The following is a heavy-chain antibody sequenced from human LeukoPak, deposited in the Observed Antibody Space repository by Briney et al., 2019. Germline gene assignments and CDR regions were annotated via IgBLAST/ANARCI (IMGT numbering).Heavy chain of an antibody. Sequence: SETLSLTCTVSGGPICSYYWSWLRQPPGKGLEWIGYIYYSGVTNYNPSLKSRVTISVDTSKNQFSLKLNSVTAADTAVYYCARHIGFCSSANGRAARFDPWGAGTLVTVSS. V-gene: IGHV4-59*08. CDR1: GGPICSYY. CDR2: IYYSGVT. CDR3: ARHIGFCSSANGRAARFDP. D-gene: IGHD2-2*01. J-gene: IGHJ5*01.